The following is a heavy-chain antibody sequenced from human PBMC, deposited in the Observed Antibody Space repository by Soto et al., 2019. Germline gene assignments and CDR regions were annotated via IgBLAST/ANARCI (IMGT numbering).Heavy chain of an antibody. CDR3: ARGTVHFDY. D-gene: IGHD4-17*01. J-gene: IGHJ4*02. CDR2: IWYAGSNK. Sequence: QVQLVESGGGVVQPGRSLRLSCAASGFTFSTYGMHWVRQAPGKGLEWVAVIWYAGSNKYYADSVKGRFTISRDNSKNTLYLQMNSLGAEDTAVYYCARGTVHFDYWGQGTLVTVSS. V-gene: IGHV3-33*01. CDR1: GFTFSTYG.